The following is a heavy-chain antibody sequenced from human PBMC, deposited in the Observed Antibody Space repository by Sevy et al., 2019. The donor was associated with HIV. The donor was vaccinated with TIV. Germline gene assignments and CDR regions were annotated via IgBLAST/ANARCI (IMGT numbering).Heavy chain of an antibody. Sequence: GGSLRLSCAASGFTFSNVWTSWVRQASGKGLEWVGRIESKSEGGTTDYAATVKGRFSISRDDSRNTVYLQMNSLKTEDTAVYYCTTMMSRFGDPNFWYLALWGRGTLVTVSS. CDR2: IESKSEGGTT. CDR3: TTMMSRFGDPNFWYLAL. J-gene: IGHJ2*01. V-gene: IGHV3-15*04. CDR1: GFTFSNVW. D-gene: IGHD3-10*01.